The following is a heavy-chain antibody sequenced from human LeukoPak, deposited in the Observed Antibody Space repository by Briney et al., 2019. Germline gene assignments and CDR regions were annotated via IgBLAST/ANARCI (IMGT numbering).Heavy chain of an antibody. D-gene: IGHD6-19*01. CDR1: GFTFSSYA. CDR3: AKDHGYSSGWNPFDY. J-gene: IGHJ4*02. V-gene: IGHV3-23*01. CDR2: ISGSGGST. Sequence: GRSLRLSCAASGFTFSSYAMSWVRQAPGKGLEWVSAISGSGGSTYYADSVKGRFTISRDNSKNTLYLQMNSLRAEDTAVYYCAKDHGYSSGWNPFDYWGQGTLVTVSS.